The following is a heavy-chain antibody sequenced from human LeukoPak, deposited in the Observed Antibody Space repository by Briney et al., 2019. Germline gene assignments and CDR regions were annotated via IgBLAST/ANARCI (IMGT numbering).Heavy chain of an antibody. CDR3: ARDCQTDYFDY. V-gene: IGHV1-46*01. Sequence: ASVKVSCKASGYTFTSYYMHWVRQAPGQGLEWMGIINSSGGSTSYAQKFQGRVTMTRDTSTSTVYMELSSLRSEDTAVYYCARDCQTDYFDYWGQGTLVTVSS. CDR2: INSSGGST. CDR1: GYTFTSYY. J-gene: IGHJ4*02.